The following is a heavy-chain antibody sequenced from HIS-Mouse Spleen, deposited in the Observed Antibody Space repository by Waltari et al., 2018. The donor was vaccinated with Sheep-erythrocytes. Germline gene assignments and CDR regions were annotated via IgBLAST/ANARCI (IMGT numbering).Heavy chain of an antibody. Sequence: QLQLQESGPGLVKPSETLSRTCTVSGGSISSRSYYWGWIRQPPGKGLEWIGSIYYSGSTYYNPSLKSRVTISVDTSKNQFSLKLSSVTAADTAVYYCARLYYYDSSGYYFDYWGQGTLVTVSS. CDR1: GGSISSRSYY. J-gene: IGHJ4*02. CDR3: ARLYYYDSSGYYFDY. V-gene: IGHV4-39*01. CDR2: IYYSGST. D-gene: IGHD3-22*01.